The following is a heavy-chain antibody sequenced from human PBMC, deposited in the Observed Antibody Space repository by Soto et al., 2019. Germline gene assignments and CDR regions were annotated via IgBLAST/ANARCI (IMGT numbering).Heavy chain of an antibody. V-gene: IGHV4-31*03. CDR2: IYYSGST. CDR1: GGSISSGGYY. J-gene: IGHJ5*02. Sequence: QVQLQESGPGLVKPSQTLSLTCTVSGGSISSGGYYWSWIRQHPGKGLEWIGYIYYSGSTYYNPSLKSRVTISVDTSKNQFSLKLSSVTAADTAVYYCARDNLRDYYGSGSYYRENRFDPWGQGTLVTVSS. D-gene: IGHD3-10*01. CDR3: ARDNLRDYYGSGSYYRENRFDP.